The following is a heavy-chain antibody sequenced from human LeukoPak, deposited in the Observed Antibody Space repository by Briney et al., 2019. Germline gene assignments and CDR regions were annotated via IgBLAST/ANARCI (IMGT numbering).Heavy chain of an antibody. D-gene: IGHD4-23*01. CDR3: ATDLNYGGNELRDY. J-gene: IGHJ4*02. Sequence: ASVKVSCKVSGYTLTELSMHWVRQAPGKGLEWMGGFDPEDGETIYVQKFQGRVTMTEDTSTDTAYMELSSLRSEDTAVYYCATDLNYGGNELRDYWGQGTLVTVSS. CDR2: FDPEDGET. V-gene: IGHV1-24*01. CDR1: GYTLTELS.